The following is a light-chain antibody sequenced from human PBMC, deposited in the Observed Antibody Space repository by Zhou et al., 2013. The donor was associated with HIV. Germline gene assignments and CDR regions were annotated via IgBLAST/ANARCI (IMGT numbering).Light chain of an antibody. Sequence: DIVLTQSPLSLPVTPGESASISCTSSQSLVHRTGYSFLQWYLQRPGQSPQLLIFFAANRASGVPDRISGSGSGTHFTLQISRVEAQDVGVYFCMQGLQTPITFGQGTRLDIK. V-gene: IGKV2-28*01. CDR3: MQGLQTPIT. CDR2: FAA. J-gene: IGKJ5*01. CDR1: QSLVHRTGYSF.